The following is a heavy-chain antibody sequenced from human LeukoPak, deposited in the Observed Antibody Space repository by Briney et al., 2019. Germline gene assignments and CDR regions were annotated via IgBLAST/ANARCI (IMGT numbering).Heavy chain of an antibody. CDR3: ARDNLPYMAAMPGW. V-gene: IGHV1-2*02. D-gene: IGHD2-2*01. J-gene: IGHJ4*02. Sequence: ASVKVSCKASGYTFTGYYMHWVRQAPGQGLEWMGWINPNSGGTNYAQKFQGRVTMTRDTSISTAYMELSRLRSDDTAVYYCARDNLPYMAAMPGWWGQGTLVTVSS. CDR2: INPNSGGT. CDR1: GYTFTGYY.